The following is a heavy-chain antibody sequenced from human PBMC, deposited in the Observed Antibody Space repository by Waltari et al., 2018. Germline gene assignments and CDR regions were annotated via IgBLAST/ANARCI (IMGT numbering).Heavy chain of an antibody. CDR2: IYYSGRT. J-gene: IGHJ3*02. V-gene: IGHV4-59*01. CDR3: ARLRFGEGAFDI. D-gene: IGHD3-10*01. CDR1: GGSISSYY. Sequence: QVQLQESGPGLVKPSETLSLTCTVSGGSISSYYWIWIRQPPGKGLEWSGYIYYSGRTNYNPARRRRVNISVDTSKNQFSLKLSAVTAADTAVYYCARLRFGEGAFDIWGQGTMVTVSS.